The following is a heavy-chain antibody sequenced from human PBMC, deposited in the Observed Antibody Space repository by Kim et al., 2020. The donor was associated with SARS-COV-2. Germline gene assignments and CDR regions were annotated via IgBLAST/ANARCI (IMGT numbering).Heavy chain of an antibody. Sequence: GGSLRLSCAASGFTFSDYYMSWIRQAPGKGLEWLSYISSSGTIYYADSVKGRFTISRDNSKNSLYLQMSNLRAEDTAVYYCARGGDYSGYYVYFDCWGQGTLVTVSS. CDR2: ISSSGTI. V-gene: IGHV3-11*01. D-gene: IGHD3-22*01. CDR3: ARGGDYSGYYVYFDC. CDR1: GFTFSDYY. J-gene: IGHJ4*02.